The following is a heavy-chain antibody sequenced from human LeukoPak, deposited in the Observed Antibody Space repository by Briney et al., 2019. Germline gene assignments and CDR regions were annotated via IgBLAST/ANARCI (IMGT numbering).Heavy chain of an antibody. D-gene: IGHD3-22*01. J-gene: IGHJ4*02. CDR2: IGGGDGRT. CDR1: GFIFTYG. Sequence: GGTLRLSCAASGFIFTYGMSWVRPAPGKGLEWVSGIGGGDGRTYYADSLKGRFTISRDISKTTLYLQINGLTADDTAVYYCAKDSHSGFFDYWGQGTLVTVSS. V-gene: IGHV3-23*01. CDR3: AKDSHSGFFDY.